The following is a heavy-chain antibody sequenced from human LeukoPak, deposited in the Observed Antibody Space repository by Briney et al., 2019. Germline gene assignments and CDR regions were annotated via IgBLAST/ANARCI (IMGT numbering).Heavy chain of an antibody. J-gene: IGHJ2*01. CDR1: GGSISSSSYY. CDR2: IYYSGST. Sequence: PSETLSLTCIVSGGSISSSSYYWGWIRQPPGKGLEWIGSIYYSGSTYYNPPLKSRVTISLDTSKKLFSLNLNSVTAADTAVYYCAVLRYFDSLLSFYYFDLWGRGTLVTVSS. D-gene: IGHD3-9*01. V-gene: IGHV4-39*01. CDR3: AVLRYFDSLLSFYYFDL.